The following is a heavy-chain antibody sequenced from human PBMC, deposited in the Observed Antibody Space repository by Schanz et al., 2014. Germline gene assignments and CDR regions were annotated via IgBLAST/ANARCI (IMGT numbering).Heavy chain of an antibody. CDR2: IKQDGSEK. Sequence: DVQLLESGGGLVKPGGSLRLSCAASGFTFSDYYMSWIRQAPGKGLEWVANIKQDGSEKYYVDSVKGRFTISRDNAKNSLYLQMNSLTAEDTAVYYCARGVRIDYWGQGTLVTVSS. J-gene: IGHJ4*02. CDR3: ARGVRIDY. V-gene: IGHV3-7*01. CDR1: GFTFSDYY. D-gene: IGHD3-3*01.